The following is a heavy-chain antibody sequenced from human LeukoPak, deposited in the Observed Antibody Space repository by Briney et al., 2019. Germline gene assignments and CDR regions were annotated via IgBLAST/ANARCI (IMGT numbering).Heavy chain of an antibody. CDR2: MNPNSGNT. J-gene: IGHJ6*03. Sequence: ASVKVSCKASGYTFSSYDINWVRQATGQGLEWMGWMNPNSGNTCYAQKFQGRVTMTKNTSITTAYMELSSLRSEDTAVYYCARALSWTTESYYYMDVWGKGTTVTVSS. CDR3: ARALSWTTESYYYMDV. D-gene: IGHD3/OR15-3a*01. CDR1: GYTFSSYD. V-gene: IGHV1-8*01.